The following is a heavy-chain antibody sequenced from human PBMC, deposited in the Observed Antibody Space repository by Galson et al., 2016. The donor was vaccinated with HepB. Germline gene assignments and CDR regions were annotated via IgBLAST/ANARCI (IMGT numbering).Heavy chain of an antibody. J-gene: IGHJ5*02. Sequence: SLRLSCAASGFAFSSHWMHWVRQDLGKGLVWVSRINSDGTISNYADSVKGRFTISRDNAKNTLYLQMNSLRAEDTAAYFCVRDHSVVPTTAYNWFDPWGRGTRVTVSS. CDR3: VRDHSVVPTTAYNWFDP. D-gene: IGHD4-23*01. CDR1: GFAFSSHW. CDR2: INSDGTIS. V-gene: IGHV3-74*01.